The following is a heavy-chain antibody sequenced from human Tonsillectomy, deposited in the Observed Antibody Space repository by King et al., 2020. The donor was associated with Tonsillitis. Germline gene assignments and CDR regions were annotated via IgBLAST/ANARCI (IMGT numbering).Heavy chain of an antibody. Sequence: TLKESGPTLVKPTQTLTLTCTFTGFSLSTSGVGVGWIRQPPGKALEWLALIYWDDDKRDSPSLKSRLTITRDTSKNQVVLTVTNMDTVDTATYYCTHRPFSCAAGSCFDYWGQGTLVTVSS. CDR3: THRPFSCAAGSCFDY. D-gene: IGHD1-1*01. CDR2: IYWDDDK. V-gene: IGHV2-5*02. J-gene: IGHJ4*02. CDR1: GFSLSTSGVG.